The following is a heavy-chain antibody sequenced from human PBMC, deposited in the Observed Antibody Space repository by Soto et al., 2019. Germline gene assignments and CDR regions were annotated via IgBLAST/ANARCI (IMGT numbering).Heavy chain of an antibody. J-gene: IGHJ6*02. V-gene: IGHV3-30-3*01. CDR3: ARDGTVILTGSVLPEKYYYGMDV. D-gene: IGHD3-9*01. CDR2: VSYDGSNK. Sequence: QVQLVESGGGVVQPGRSLRLSCAASGFTFSSYAMHWVRHAPGKGLEWVAVVSYDGSNKYYADSVKGRFTISRDNSKNTLYLQMNSLRAEDTAVYYCARDGTVILTGSVLPEKYYYGMDVWGQGTTVTVSS. CDR1: GFTFSSYA.